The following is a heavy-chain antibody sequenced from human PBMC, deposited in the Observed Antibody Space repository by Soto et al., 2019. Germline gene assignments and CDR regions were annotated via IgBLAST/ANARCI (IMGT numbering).Heavy chain of an antibody. J-gene: IGHJ1*01. D-gene: IGHD6-6*01. CDR2: ISPAGTNQ. V-gene: IGHV3-30-3*01. CDR3: ARENSRISPRLFQH. CDR1: GFIFSDYA. Sequence: PGGSLRLSCVASGFIFSDYAMHWARQAPGKGLEWVALISPAGTNQYYADSAKGRFTISRDNSKNTFYLQMNSLRPEDTGLYYCARENSRISPRLFQHWGHGTLVTVS.